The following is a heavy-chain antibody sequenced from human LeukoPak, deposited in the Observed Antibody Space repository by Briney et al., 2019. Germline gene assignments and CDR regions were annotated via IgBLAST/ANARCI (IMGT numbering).Heavy chain of an antibody. V-gene: IGHV3-64*01. CDR1: GVTFDSYA. J-gene: IGHJ6*02. CDR3: ARGGRGQDFSPNYYYGLDV. D-gene: IGHD5-12*01. Sequence: GGSLRLSCAASGVTFDSYAMHWVRHAPGQGLEYVSAISRNGGSRFYANSVKGRFTISRDNSKNTMYLQMGSLRAEAMAVYYCARGGRGQDFSPNYYYGLDVWGQGTTVTVSS. CDR2: ISRNGGSR.